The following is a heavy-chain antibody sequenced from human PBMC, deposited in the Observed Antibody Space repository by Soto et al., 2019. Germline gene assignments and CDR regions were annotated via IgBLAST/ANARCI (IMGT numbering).Heavy chain of an antibody. V-gene: IGHV3-33*01. D-gene: IGHD3-22*01. CDR1: GFTFSSYG. Sequence: PGGSLRLSCAASGFTFSSYGMHWVRQAPGKGLEWVAVIWYDGSNKYYADSVKGRFTISRDNSKNTLYLQMNSLRVEDTAVYYCARGNHYYDSSGYPYYFDYWGQGTLVTVSS. CDR2: IWYDGSNK. CDR3: ARGNHYYDSSGYPYYFDY. J-gene: IGHJ4*02.